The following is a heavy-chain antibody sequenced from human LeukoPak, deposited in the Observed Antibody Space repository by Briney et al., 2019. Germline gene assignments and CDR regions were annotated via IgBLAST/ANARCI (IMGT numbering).Heavy chain of an antibody. J-gene: IGHJ4*02. V-gene: IGHV3-66*02. Sequence: GGSLRLSCAASGFTVSSNYMSWVRQAPGKGLEWVSVIYSGGSTYYADSVKGRFTISRDNSKNTLYLQMNSLRAEDTAVYYCARALYDFGSGYTLDYWGQGTLVTVSS. D-gene: IGHD3-3*01. CDR1: GFTVSSNY. CDR2: IYSGGST. CDR3: ARALYDFGSGYTLDY.